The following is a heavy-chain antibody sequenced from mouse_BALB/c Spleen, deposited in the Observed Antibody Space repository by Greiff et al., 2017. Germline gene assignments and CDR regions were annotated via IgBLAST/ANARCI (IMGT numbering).Heavy chain of an antibody. V-gene: IGHV1-7*01. J-gene: IGHJ4*01. Sequence: LVESGAELAKPGASVKMSCKASGYTFTSYWMHWVKQRPGQGLEWIGYINPSTGYTEYNQKFKDKATLTADKSSSTAYMQLSSLTSEDSAVYYCASKGTTVVATNAMDYWGQGTSVTVSS. CDR2: INPSTGYT. CDR1: GYTFTSYW. D-gene: IGHD1-1*01. CDR3: ASKGTTVVATNAMDY.